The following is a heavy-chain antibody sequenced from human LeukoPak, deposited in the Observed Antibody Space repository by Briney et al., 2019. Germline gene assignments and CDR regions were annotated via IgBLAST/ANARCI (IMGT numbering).Heavy chain of an antibody. CDR1: GYTFTGYY. V-gene: IGHV1-2*02. J-gene: IGHJ5*02. CDR3: AREIAVMLDP. D-gene: IGHD2-2*01. CDR2: INPNSGGT. Sequence: GASVTVSFKSSGYTFTGYYMHWVRQAPGQGLEWMGLINPNSGGTNYAQKFQGRVTMTRDTSISTAYMELSGLRSDDTSVYYCAREIAVMLDPGGQGTLDSVST.